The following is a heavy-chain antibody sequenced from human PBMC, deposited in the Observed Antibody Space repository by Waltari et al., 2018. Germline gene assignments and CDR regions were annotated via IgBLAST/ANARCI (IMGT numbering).Heavy chain of an antibody. V-gene: IGHV5-10-1*01. J-gene: IGHJ6*03. CDR3: ARTSTRDFYYMDV. CDR1: GYDFSPYW. Sequence: EVQLVQSGAEVKKPGESLRISCAGSGYDFSPYWITWVRHMPGKGLEWMGRIDPSDSYTNYSPSFRGHVTISVDRSISTAYIQWSGLRASDTAIYYCARTSTRDFYYMDVWGKGTTVTVSS. D-gene: IGHD1-1*01. CDR2: IDPSDSYT.